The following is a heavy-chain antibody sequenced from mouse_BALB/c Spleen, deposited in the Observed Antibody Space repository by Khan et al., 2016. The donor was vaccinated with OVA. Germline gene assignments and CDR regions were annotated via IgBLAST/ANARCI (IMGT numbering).Heavy chain of an antibody. CDR1: GYTFTNYY. CDR2: INPSNGGT. V-gene: IGHV1S81*02. J-gene: IGHJ3*01. CDR3: SRSGYGTFAY. D-gene: IGHD2-1*01. Sequence: VQLQESGAELVKPGASVRLSCKASGYTFTNYYSYWVKQRPGHGLEWIGDINPSNGGTNFNEKFKNKVTLTVDKSSSTAYMQLSSLTSEDSAVYYCSRSGYGTFAYWGQGTLVNVSA.